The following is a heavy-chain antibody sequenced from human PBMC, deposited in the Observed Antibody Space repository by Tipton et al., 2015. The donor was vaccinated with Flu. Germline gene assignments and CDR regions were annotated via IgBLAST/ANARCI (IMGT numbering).Heavy chain of an antibody. J-gene: IGHJ3*02. V-gene: IGHV3-23*01. CDR1: GFTFGSYA. Sequence: SLRLSCAGSGFTFGSYAMTWVRQAPGKGLEWVSTISGAGGSTYYGDSVAGRFTISRDNSKNTLFLQLNRLRAEDSAIYYCARSWSYADYVSADAFEIWGQGTVVTVSS. CDR3: ARSWSYADYVSADAFEI. CDR2: ISGAGGST. D-gene: IGHD4-17*01.